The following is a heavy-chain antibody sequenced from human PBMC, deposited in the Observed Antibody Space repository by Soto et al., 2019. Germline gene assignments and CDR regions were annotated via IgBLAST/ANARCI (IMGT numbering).Heavy chain of an antibody. CDR1: GFTFSSYG. V-gene: IGHV3-33*01. J-gene: IGHJ4*02. CDR2: IWYDGSNK. D-gene: IGHD3-3*01. CDR3: ARAPRGFLEWLFVGYDY. Sequence: PGGSLRLSCAASGFTFSSYGMHWVRQAPGKGLEWVAVIWYDGSNKYYADSVKGRFTFSRDNSKNTLYLQMNSLRAEDTAVYYCARAPRGFLEWLFVGYDYWGQGTLVTVSS.